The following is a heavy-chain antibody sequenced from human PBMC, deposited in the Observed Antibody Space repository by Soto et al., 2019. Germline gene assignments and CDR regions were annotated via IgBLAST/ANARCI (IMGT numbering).Heavy chain of an antibody. CDR2: IKPDGGAA. J-gene: IGHJ4*02. D-gene: IGHD3-16*01. V-gene: IGHV3-7*03. Sequence: GGSLRLSCATSDFTFRNSWINWVRQAPGKGLEWVANIKPDGGAANYVDSVKGRFTISRDNVRNSASLQMNSLRVEDTAVYFCFGGNGGPQWGQGTLVTVSS. CDR1: DFTFRNSW. CDR3: FGGNGGPQ.